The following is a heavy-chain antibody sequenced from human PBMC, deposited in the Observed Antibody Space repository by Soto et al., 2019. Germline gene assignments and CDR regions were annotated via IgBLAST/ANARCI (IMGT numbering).Heavy chain of an antibody. Sequence: PSETLSLTCTVSGGSISSGGYYWTWIRQHPGKGLEWIGYNYYSGITYYNPSLKSRVTISLDTSKNQFSLKLSSVTAADTAVYYCARSSIEPRVFMYPFDSWGQGTLVTVSS. CDR3: ARSSIEPRVFMYPFDS. J-gene: IGHJ4*02. CDR1: GGSISSGGYY. D-gene: IGHD6-6*01. V-gene: IGHV4-31*03. CDR2: NYYSGIT.